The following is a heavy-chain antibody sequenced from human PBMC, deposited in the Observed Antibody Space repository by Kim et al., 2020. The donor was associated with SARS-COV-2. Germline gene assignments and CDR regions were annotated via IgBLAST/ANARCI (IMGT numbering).Heavy chain of an antibody. CDR2: IGTTAGSN. CDR1: GFTFSRYD. V-gene: IGHV3-23*01. Sequence: GGSLRLSCAASGFTFSRYDMTWVRQAPGKGLEWVSTIGTTAGSNFYADSVRGRFTVSRDNSKNTLYLEMNSLTAEDTAVYYCAKDSIPMQVNTDYWGQGTLVTVSS. D-gene: IGHD2-2*01. CDR3: AKDSIPMQVNTDY. J-gene: IGHJ4*02.